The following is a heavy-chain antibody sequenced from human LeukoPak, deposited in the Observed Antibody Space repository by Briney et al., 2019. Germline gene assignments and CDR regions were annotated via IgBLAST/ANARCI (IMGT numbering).Heavy chain of an antibody. Sequence: ASVKASCKASGGTFSSYAISWVRQAPGQGLEWMGGIIPIFGTANYAQKFQGRVTITTDESTSTAYMELSSLRSEDTAVYYCAREYSDWFDPWGQGTLVTVSS. CDR3: AREYSDWFDP. V-gene: IGHV1-69*05. CDR2: IIPIFGTA. D-gene: IGHD2-21*01. J-gene: IGHJ5*02. CDR1: GGTFSSYA.